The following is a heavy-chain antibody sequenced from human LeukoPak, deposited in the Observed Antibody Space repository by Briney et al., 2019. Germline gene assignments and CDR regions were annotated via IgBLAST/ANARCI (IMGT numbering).Heavy chain of an antibody. V-gene: IGHV3-13*01. CDR2: IGTAGDT. CDR3: ARDKNSYGLDY. CDR1: GFTFSSYD. D-gene: IGHD5-18*01. Sequence: GGSLRLSCAASGFTFSSYDMHWVRQATGKGLEWVSAIGTAGDTYYPGSVKGRFTISRENAKNSLYLQRNSLRAGDTAVYYCARDKNSYGLDYWGQGTLVTVSS. J-gene: IGHJ4*02.